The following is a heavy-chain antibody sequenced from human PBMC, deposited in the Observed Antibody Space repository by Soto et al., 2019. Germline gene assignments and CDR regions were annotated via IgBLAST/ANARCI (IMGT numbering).Heavy chain of an antibody. D-gene: IGHD1-20*01. CDR2: INHSGST. Sequence: SETLSLTGAVYGGSFSGYYWSWIRQPPGKGLEWIGEINHSGSTNYNPSLKSRVTISVDTSKNQFSLKLSSVTAADTAVYYCARGSYNWNHRADTTHWFDPWGQGTLVTVSS. CDR1: GGSFSGYY. CDR3: ARGSYNWNHRADTTHWFDP. J-gene: IGHJ5*02. V-gene: IGHV4-34*01.